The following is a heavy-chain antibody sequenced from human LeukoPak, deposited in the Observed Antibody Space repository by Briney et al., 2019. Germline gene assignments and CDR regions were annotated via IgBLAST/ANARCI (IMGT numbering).Heavy chain of an antibody. CDR1: GFTFSDYY. Sequence: PGGSLRLSCAASGFTFSDYYMSWIRQAPGKGLEWVANINQDGREKYYVDSVKGRFTISRDNGKNSLYLQMNSLRAEDTAVYYCARGQQPLYWGQGNLVTVSP. CDR2: INQDGREK. V-gene: IGHV3-7*01. D-gene: IGHD6-13*01. CDR3: ARGQQPLY. J-gene: IGHJ4*02.